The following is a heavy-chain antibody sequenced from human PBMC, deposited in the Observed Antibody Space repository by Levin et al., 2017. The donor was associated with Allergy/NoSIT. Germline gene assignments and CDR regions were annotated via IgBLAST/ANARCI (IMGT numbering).Heavy chain of an antibody. J-gene: IGHJ4*02. CDR2: IYHSGST. CDR3: ARNDRTGIIVVDYFDY. D-gene: IGHD3-22*01. CDR1: GYSISSGYY. V-gene: IGHV4-38-2*01. Sequence: SETLSLTCAVSGYSISSGYYWGWIRQPPGKGLEWIGSIYHSGSTYYNPSLKSRVTISVDTSKNQFSLKLSSVTAADTAVYYCARNDRTGIIVVDYFDYWGQGTLVTVSS.